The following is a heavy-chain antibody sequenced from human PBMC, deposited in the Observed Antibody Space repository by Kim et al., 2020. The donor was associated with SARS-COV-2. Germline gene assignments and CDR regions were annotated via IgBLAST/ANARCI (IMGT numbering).Heavy chain of an antibody. Sequence: IDAQKFQGRVTMPEDTSTDTAYMELSSLRSEDTAVYYCATGSLWSGYWFDPWGQGTLVTVSS. CDR3: ATGSLWSGYWFDP. D-gene: IGHD2-21*01. J-gene: IGHJ5*02. V-gene: IGHV1-24*01.